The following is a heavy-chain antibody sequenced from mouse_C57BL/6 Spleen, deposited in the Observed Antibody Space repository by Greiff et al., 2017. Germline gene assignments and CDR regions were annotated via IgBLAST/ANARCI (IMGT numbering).Heavy chain of an antibody. CDR3: ADYGKSFYAMDY. J-gene: IGHJ4*01. V-gene: IGHV3-6*01. Sequence: EVQLQQSGPGLVKPSQSLSLTCSVTGYSITSGYYWNWIRQFPGNKLEWMGYISYDGSNNYNPSLKNRISITRDTSKNQFFLKLNSVTTEDTATYYGADYGKSFYAMDYWGQGTSVTVSS. CDR1: GYSITSGYY. CDR2: ISYDGSN. D-gene: IGHD2-1*01.